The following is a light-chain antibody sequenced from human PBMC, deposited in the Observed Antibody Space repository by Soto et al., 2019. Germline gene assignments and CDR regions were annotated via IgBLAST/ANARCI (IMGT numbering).Light chain of an antibody. CDR2: YAS. CDR3: QPYNRWWT. CDR1: QSINRW. V-gene: IGKV1-5*01. Sequence: IRISQAPSTVSASKRDRVTITCRASQSINRWLAWYQQRPGKATRLLIYYASTLESGVPSRFSGSESGTEITLTISCLQPDDFATYYSQPYNRWWTSGHGTKVDIK. J-gene: IGKJ1*01.